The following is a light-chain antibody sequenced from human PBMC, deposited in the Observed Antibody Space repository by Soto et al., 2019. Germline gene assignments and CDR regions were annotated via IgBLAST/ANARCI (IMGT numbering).Light chain of an antibody. Sequence: QSALTQPPSASGSPGQSVTISCTGTSSDIGAYNYVSWYQQHPGKAPKLIIYEVNERPSGVPDRFSGSKSGNTASLTVSGLHPEDEAEYYCSSFVASNNLRVFGTGTKLTVL. J-gene: IGLJ1*01. CDR1: SSDIGAYNY. CDR2: EVN. V-gene: IGLV2-8*01. CDR3: SSFVASNNLRV.